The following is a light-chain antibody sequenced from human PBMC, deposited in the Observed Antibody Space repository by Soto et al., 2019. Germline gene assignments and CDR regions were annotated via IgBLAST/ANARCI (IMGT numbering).Light chain of an antibody. Sequence: DIQMTQSPSTLSASVGDTVTVTCRASQSVSGWLAWYQQKPGKAPKLLIYKASTLKSGLPSRFSGSGSGTEFTLTISSLQPDDFATYYCQHYNSYSEAFGQGTKVDIK. J-gene: IGKJ1*01. CDR3: QHYNSYSEA. V-gene: IGKV1-5*03. CDR2: KAS. CDR1: QSVSGW.